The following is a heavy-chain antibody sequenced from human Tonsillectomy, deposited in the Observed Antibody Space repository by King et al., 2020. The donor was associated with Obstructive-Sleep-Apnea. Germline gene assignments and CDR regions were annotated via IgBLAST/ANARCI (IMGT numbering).Heavy chain of an antibody. CDR2: SYHSGST. V-gene: IGHV4-38-2*02. CDR3: ASQYSSSWYGDAFDI. Sequence: QLQESGPGLVKPSETLSLTCTVSGYSISSGYYWGWIRQPPGKGLEWIVSSYHSGSTYYNPSLNSRVTISVDTSKNQFSLKLRTLTAAATAVYYCASQYSSSWYGDAFDIWGQGTMVTVSS. CDR1: GYSISSGYY. D-gene: IGHD6-13*01. J-gene: IGHJ3*02.